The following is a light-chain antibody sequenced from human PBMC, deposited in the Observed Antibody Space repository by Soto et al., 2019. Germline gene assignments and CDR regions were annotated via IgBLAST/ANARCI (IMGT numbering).Light chain of an antibody. Sequence: QLVLTQPPSISGAPGLRVTISCTGSSTNIGAGYDVHWYQQVPGTAPKLLIYGDNKRPSGVPDRFSTSKSDTSASLVITGLQAEDEADYYCQSYDHSLSGSWIFGGGTKLTVL. J-gene: IGLJ2*01. CDR2: GDN. CDR3: QSYDHSLSGSWI. V-gene: IGLV1-40*01. CDR1: STNIGAGYD.